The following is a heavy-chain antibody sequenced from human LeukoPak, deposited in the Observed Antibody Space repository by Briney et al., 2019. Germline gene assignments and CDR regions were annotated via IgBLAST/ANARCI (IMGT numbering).Heavy chain of an antibody. J-gene: IGHJ6*02. CDR1: GGSFSGYY. D-gene: IGHD3-3*01. CDR3: ARYGYYDFWSGFRYGMDV. CDR2: INHSGST. V-gene: IGHV4-34*01. Sequence: SETLSLTCAVYGGSFSGYYWSWIRQPPGKGLEWIGEINHSGSTNYNPSLKSRVTISVDTSKNQFSLKLSSVTAADTAVYYCARYGYYDFWSGFRYGMDVWGQGTTVTVSS.